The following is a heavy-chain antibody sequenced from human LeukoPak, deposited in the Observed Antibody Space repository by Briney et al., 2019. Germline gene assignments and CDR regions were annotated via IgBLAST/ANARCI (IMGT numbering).Heavy chain of an antibody. J-gene: IGHJ4*02. Sequence: PGGSLRLSCAASGFTFSNYWMSWVRQAPGKGLEWVSVIYSGGSTYYADSVKGRFTISRDNSKNTLYLQMNSLRAEDTAVYYCAREGESGYYYDSSGYLGRVLDYWGQGTLVTVSS. CDR1: GFTFSNYW. CDR3: AREGESGYYYDSSGYLGRVLDY. D-gene: IGHD3-22*01. CDR2: IYSGGST. V-gene: IGHV3-53*01.